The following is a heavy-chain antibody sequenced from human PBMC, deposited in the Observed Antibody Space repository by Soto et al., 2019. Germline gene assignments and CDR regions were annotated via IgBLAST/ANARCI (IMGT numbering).Heavy chain of an antibody. V-gene: IGHV4-30-4*01. J-gene: IGHJ6*02. CDR2: IYYSGST. Sequence: SETLSLTCTVSGGSISSGDYYWSWIGQPPGKGLEWIGYIYYSGSTYYNPSLKSRVTISVDTSKNQFSLKLSSVTAADTAVYYCAITKDRSSWYLAMDVWGQGTTVT. CDR3: AITKDRSSWYLAMDV. CDR1: GGSISSGDYY. D-gene: IGHD6-13*01.